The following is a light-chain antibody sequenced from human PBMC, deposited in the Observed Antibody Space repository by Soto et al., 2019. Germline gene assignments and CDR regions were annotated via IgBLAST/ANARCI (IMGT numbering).Light chain of an antibody. J-gene: IGKJ4*01. CDR3: QQYNNWPPLT. Sequence: DIVMTQSPATLSVSPGERATLSCRASQSVSSNLAWYQQKPGQAPRLLIYGASTRVTGIPARFSGSGSGTEFTLTISSLQSEHFAVYYCQQYNNWPPLTFGGGTTVEIK. CDR2: GAS. V-gene: IGKV3D-15*01. CDR1: QSVSSN.